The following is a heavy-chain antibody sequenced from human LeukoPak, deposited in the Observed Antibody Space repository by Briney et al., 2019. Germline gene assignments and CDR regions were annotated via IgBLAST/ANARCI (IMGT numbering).Heavy chain of an antibody. CDR2: IYTSGST. CDR1: GGSISSYY. J-gene: IGHJ4*02. V-gene: IGHV4-4*07. Sequence: SETLSPTCTVSGGSISSYYWSWIRQPAGKGLEWIGRIYTSGSTNYNPSLKSRVIMSVDTSKNQFSLKLSSVTAADTAAYYCARDDYDFWSGMGGYFDYWGQGTLVTVSS. CDR3: ARDDYDFWSGMGGYFDY. D-gene: IGHD3-3*01.